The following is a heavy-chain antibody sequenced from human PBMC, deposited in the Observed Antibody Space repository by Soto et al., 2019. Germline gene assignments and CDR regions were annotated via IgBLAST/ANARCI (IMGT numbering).Heavy chain of an antibody. CDR3: AKEKATRGYSFLVDY. J-gene: IGHJ4*02. CDR1: GFTFSSYA. V-gene: IGHV3-30*18. D-gene: IGHD5-18*01. CDR2: ISYDGTNK. Sequence: VQLLESGGGLVQPGGSLRLSCAASGFTFSSYAMNWVRQAPGKGLEWVAVISYDGTNKYYADSVKGRFTISRDDSKNTLYLQMNSLRPEDTAVYYCAKEKATRGYSFLVDYWGQGTLVTVSS.